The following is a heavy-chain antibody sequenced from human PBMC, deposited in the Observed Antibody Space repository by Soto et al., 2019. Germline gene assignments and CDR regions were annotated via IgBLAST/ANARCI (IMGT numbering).Heavy chain of an antibody. J-gene: IGHJ6*03. D-gene: IGHD6-6*01. CDR1: GGSISSSSYY. CDR3: SRHRRSSSSVKRYYYYYMDV. Sequence: SETLSLTCTVSGGSISSSSYYWGWIRQPPGKGLEWIGSIYYSGSTYYNTSLKNRVTISVDTSKNQFSLKLSSVTAADTAVYYCSRHRRSSSSVKRYYYYYMDVWGKGTTVTVSS. V-gene: IGHV4-39*01. CDR2: IYYSGST.